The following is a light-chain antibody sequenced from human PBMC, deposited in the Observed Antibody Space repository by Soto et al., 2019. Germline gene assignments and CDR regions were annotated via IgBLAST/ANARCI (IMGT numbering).Light chain of an antibody. CDR3: QQYNSYPWT. J-gene: IGKJ1*01. CDR1: QSISSW. Sequence: DIQMTQSPSTLSASVGDRVTITCRASQSISSWLAWYQQKPVKAPKLLIYDASSLESGVPSRFIGSGSGTEFSLTISSLQPDDFATYYCQQYNSYPWTFGQGTKVEIK. V-gene: IGKV1-5*01. CDR2: DAS.